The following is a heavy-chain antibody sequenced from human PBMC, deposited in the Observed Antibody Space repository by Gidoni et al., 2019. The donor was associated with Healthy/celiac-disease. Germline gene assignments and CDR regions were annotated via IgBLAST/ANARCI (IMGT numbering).Heavy chain of an antibody. V-gene: IGHV3-7*01. Sequence: EVQLVASGGGLVQPGGSLRLSCAASGFTFSSYWMSWVRKAPGKGLEWVDNIKQDGSEKYYVDSVKGRFTISRDNAKNSLYLQMNSLRAEDTAVYYCARDRESGWFGESEGNWFDPWGQGTLVTVSS. D-gene: IGHD3-10*01. J-gene: IGHJ5*02. CDR2: IKQDGSEK. CDR3: ARDRESGWFGESEGNWFDP. CDR1: GFTFSSYW.